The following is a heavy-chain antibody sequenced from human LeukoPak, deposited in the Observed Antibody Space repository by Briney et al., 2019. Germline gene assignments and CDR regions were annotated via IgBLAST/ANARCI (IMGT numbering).Heavy chain of an antibody. CDR2: ISGSGGDT. V-gene: IGHV3-23*01. D-gene: IGHD3-10*01. CDR3: AKEAQSRGSYYYFDL. CDR1: GITFSNYA. Sequence: GGSLRLSCAASGITFSNYAMTWVRQAPGKGLEWVSVISGSGGDTYYADSVKGRFTISRDNSKSTLYLQVNSLRAEDTAIYYCAKEAQSRGSYYYFDLWGQGTLVTVSS. J-gene: IGHJ4*02.